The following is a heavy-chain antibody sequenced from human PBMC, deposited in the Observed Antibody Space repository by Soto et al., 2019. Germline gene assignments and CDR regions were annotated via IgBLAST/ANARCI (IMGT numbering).Heavy chain of an antibody. J-gene: IGHJ3*02. Sequence: PSETLSLTCAVYGGSFSGYYWSWIRQPPGKGLEWIGEINHSGSTNYNPSLKSRVTISVDTSKNQFSLKLSSVTAADTAVYYCARVYCSGGSCYFTPSAFDIWGQGTMVTASS. D-gene: IGHD2-15*01. CDR1: GGSFSGYY. V-gene: IGHV4-34*01. CDR2: INHSGST. CDR3: ARVYCSGGSCYFTPSAFDI.